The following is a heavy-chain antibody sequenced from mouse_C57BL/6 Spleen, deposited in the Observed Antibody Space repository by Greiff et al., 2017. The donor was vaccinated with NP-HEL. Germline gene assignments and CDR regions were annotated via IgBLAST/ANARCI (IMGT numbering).Heavy chain of an antibody. D-gene: IGHD4-1*01. Sequence: EVKVVESGGGLVKPGGSLKLSCAASGFTFSSYAMSWVRQTPEKRLEWVATISDGGSYTYYPDNVKGRFTISRDNAKNNLYLQMSHLKSEDTAMYYCAREGGWDSRYFDYWGQGTTLTVSS. J-gene: IGHJ2*01. CDR3: AREGGWDSRYFDY. CDR1: GFTFSSYA. CDR2: ISDGGSYT. V-gene: IGHV5-4*01.